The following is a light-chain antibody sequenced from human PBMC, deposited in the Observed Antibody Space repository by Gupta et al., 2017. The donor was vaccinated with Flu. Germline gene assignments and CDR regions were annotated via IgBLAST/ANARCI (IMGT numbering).Light chain of an antibody. Sequence: DTVVTQSRLSLTVTRGEPASITCRASQSRLYSNGYNYLDWYVQKPGQPPQLRIYLGSKRDSGVPNRFSGSGSGTNFTLKITRGEAEDGGIYYCKQTLHTPWTFGQGTKVEVK. CDR1: QSRLYSNGYNY. CDR3: KQTLHTPWT. V-gene: IGKV2-28*01. CDR2: LGS. J-gene: IGKJ1*01.